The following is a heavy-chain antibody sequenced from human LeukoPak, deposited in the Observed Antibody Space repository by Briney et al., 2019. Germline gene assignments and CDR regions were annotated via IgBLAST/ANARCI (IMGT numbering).Heavy chain of an antibody. D-gene: IGHD6-19*01. Sequence: PSGTLSLTCAVSGGSISSSNWWSWVRQPPGKGLEWIGEIYHSGSTNYNPSLKSRVTISVDKSKNQFSLKLSSVTAADAAVYYCARQLTYSSGWLGYWGQGTLVTVSS. CDR3: ARQLTYSSGWLGY. V-gene: IGHV4-4*02. J-gene: IGHJ4*02. CDR2: IYHSGST. CDR1: GGSISSSNW.